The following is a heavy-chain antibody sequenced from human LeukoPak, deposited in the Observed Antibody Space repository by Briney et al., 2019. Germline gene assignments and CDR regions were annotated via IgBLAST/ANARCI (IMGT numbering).Heavy chain of an antibody. CDR3: ARGGYHDTSGYLIDY. J-gene: IGHJ4*02. CDR2: MNPNSGNT. Sequence: EASVKVSCKASGYTFRSYDINWVRQATGQGLEWMGWMNPNSGNTGYAQKFQGRVTMTRNTSITTVYMELSSLGSEDTAIYYCARGGYHDTSGYLIDYWGQGTLVTVSS. D-gene: IGHD3-22*01. V-gene: IGHV1-8*02. CDR1: GYTFRSYD.